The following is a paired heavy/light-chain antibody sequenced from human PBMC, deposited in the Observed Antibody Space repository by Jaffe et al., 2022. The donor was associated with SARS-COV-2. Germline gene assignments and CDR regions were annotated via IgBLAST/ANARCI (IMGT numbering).Heavy chain of an antibody. Sequence: QVHLQQWGAGLLKPSETLSLTCAADGGSLSDYYWGWIRQPPGKGLEWIGEVIHTGRANYNPSLRSRVTISVDKSRNQFSLRLTSVTAADTAVYYCAKYDYGATSRWGQGTLVTVSS. CDR1: GGSLSDYY. J-gene: IGHJ4*02. D-gene: IGHD4-17*01. CDR3: AKYDYGATSR. V-gene: IGHV4-34*12. CDR2: VIHTGRA.
Light chain of an antibody. J-gene: IGLJ3*02. CDR1: ALPKQH. Sequence: SDELTQPPSVSVSPGQTARITCSGDALPKQHAYWYQQKPGQAPLMVIYKDTERPSGIPERFSGSSSGTTVTLTISGAQAEDEADYFCQSADSSDNWVFGGGTKLTVL. CDR2: KDT. CDR3: QSADSSDNWV. V-gene: IGLV3-25*03.